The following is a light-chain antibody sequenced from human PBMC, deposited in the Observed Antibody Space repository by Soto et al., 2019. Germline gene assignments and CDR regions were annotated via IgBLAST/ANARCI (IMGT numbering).Light chain of an antibody. CDR2: GAS. J-gene: IGKJ2*01. CDR1: QSVSDSS. Sequence: EIVLTQSPGTLSLSPGERATLSCRASQSVSDSSLAWYHQKPGQAPRLLIYGASRRATGIPDTFSGSGSGTDFTLTISRLEPEDFAVYFCQQYDNWPYTFGQGTKLEIK. V-gene: IGKV3-20*01. CDR3: QQYDNWPYT.